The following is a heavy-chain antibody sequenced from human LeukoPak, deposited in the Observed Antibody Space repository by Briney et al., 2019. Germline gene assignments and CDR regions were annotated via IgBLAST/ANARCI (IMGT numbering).Heavy chain of an antibody. V-gene: IGHV1-18*01. CDR2: ISGYNGET. Sequence: ASVKVSCKAAGYTFSNFGISWERQAPGQGLEWMGWISGYNGETNYAQKFQGRVTMTTDTSANTAYMEVRSLRSDDTAVYYCARDYEIAVRYDCFDPWGQGTLVIVSS. D-gene: IGHD6-6*01. CDR1: GYTFSNFG. CDR3: ARDYEIAVRYDCFDP. J-gene: IGHJ5*02.